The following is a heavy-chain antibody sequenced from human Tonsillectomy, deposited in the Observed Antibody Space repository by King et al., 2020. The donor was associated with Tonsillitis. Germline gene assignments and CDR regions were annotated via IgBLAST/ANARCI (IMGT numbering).Heavy chain of an antibody. V-gene: IGHV3-7*03. CDR2: IREDGNLK. CDR3: ARDTNYFDGNLYYDVFDL. CDR1: GVTLNNYW. Sequence: VQLVESGGGLVQPGGSLRLSCSAFGVTLNNYWMTWVRRAPGKGLEWVANIREDGNLKYYIDSVEGRFTISRDNPRNPVYLQMNILRAGDTAVYYCARDTNYFDGNLYYDVFDLWGQGTMVTVSS. J-gene: IGHJ3*01. D-gene: IGHD3-22*01.